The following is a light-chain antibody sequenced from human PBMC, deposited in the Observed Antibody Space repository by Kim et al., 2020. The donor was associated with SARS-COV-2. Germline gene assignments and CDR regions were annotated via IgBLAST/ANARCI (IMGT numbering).Light chain of an antibody. CDR1: SSDVGKYNL. V-gene: IGLV2-23*02. J-gene: IGLJ3*02. CDR2: EVN. Sequence: QSALTQPASVSGSPGQSITISCTGTSSDVGKYNLVSWYQQHPGKAPKLIIYEVNKRPSGVSNRFSGSKSGNTASLTISGLQAEDEDDYYCCSYAGATTVFGGGTKLTVL. CDR3: CSYAGATTV.